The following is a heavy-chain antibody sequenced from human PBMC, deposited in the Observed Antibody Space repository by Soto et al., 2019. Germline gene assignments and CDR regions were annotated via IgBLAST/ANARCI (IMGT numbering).Heavy chain of an antibody. CDR1: GFTFRNRA. CDR2: IWYDGTSK. CDR3: ARDQGVVIIKDH. J-gene: IGHJ4*02. D-gene: IGHD2-8*01. Sequence: QVQLVESGGGVVQPGRSLRLSCAASGFTFRNRAMHWVRQAPGKWLEWEGLIWYDGTSKYYADSVKGRFTISRDNSKKTLYLEMNSLRVEDTAIYYCARDQGVVIIKDHWGQGTLVTVSS. V-gene: IGHV3-33*08.